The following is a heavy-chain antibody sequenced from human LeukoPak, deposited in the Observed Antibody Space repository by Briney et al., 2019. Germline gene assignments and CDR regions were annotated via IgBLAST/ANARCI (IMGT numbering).Heavy chain of an antibody. Sequence: GESLKISCKTSGYSFSTYWIGWVRQMPGKGLEWMGTIYCGDSDTRYSPSFQGQVTISADKSIATAYLQWSSLRASDSAVYYCARLPGLGLSGGYYFDSWGQGTLVTVSS. D-gene: IGHD6-25*01. CDR2: IYCGDSDT. CDR1: GYSFSTYW. J-gene: IGHJ4*02. V-gene: IGHV5-51*01. CDR3: ARLPGLGLSGGYYFDS.